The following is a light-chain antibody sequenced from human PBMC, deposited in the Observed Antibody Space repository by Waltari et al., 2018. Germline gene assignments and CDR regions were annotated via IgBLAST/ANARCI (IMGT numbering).Light chain of an antibody. V-gene: IGLV2-23*01. Sequence: QSALTQPASVSGSPGQSITLSCIGTISDVGGYSLVSWYQQHPGKAPKHMIYEDSKRPAGVSNRLSGLKTGNTASLTISGLQAEDEADYYCCSYVRNVTWVFGGGTKLTVL. CDR3: CSYVRNVTWV. CDR2: EDS. J-gene: IGLJ3*02. CDR1: ISDVGGYSL.